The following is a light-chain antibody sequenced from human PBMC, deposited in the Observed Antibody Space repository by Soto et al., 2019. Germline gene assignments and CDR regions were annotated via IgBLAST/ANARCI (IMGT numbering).Light chain of an antibody. V-gene: IGKV3-15*01. CDR3: QQRTNRPPIT. J-gene: IGKJ5*01. Sequence: EIVMTQSPATLSVSPGERATLSCRAGQNIHTNLAWYQQKPGQAPRLLFYGASTGATGLPARFSGSGSGTDFTLTISGLEPEDFAVYYCQQRTNRPPITFGQGTRLEIK. CDR2: GAS. CDR1: QNIHTN.